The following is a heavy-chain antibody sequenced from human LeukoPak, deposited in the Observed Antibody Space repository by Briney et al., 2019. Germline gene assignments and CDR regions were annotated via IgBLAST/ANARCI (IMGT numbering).Heavy chain of an antibody. CDR1: GFTFSSYA. V-gene: IGHV3-23*01. CDR3: AKWSVAGPRYFDY. CDR2: ISGSGGST. Sequence: GGSLRLSCAASGFTFSSYAMSWVRQAPGKGLEWVLAISGSGGSTYYADSVKGRFTISRDNSKNTLYLQMNSLRAEDTAVYYCAKWSVAGPRYFDYWGQGTLVTVSS. D-gene: IGHD6-19*01. J-gene: IGHJ4*02.